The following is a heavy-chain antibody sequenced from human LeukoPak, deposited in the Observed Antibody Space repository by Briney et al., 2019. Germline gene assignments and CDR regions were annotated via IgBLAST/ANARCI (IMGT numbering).Heavy chain of an antibody. D-gene: IGHD5-18*01. V-gene: IGHV4-30-4*08. J-gene: IGHJ4*02. CDR1: GGSISSGDYY. CDR2: IYYSGST. CDR3: ARDEYEVDTAMDTGY. Sequence: PSETLSLTCTVSGGSISSGDYYWSWIRQPPGKGLEYIGYIYYSGSTYYNPSLKSRVTISVDTSKNQFSLELSSVTAADTAVYYCARDEYEVDTAMDTGYWGQGTLVTVSS.